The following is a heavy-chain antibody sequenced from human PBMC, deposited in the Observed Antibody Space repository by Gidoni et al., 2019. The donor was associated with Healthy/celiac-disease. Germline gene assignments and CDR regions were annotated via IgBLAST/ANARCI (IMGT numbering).Heavy chain of an antibody. J-gene: IGHJ4*02. D-gene: IGHD6-19*01. CDR1: GFTFRSYA. Sequence: EVQLLASGGGLVQPGGSLRLSCAAYGFTFRSYAMGWVRQAPGKGLWWVSAISGSGCSTYYADSVKGRFTISRDNSKNTLYLQMNSLRAEDTAVYYCAKGGYSSGWLFDYWGQGTLVTVSS. CDR3: AKGGYSSGWLFDY. CDR2: ISGSGCST. V-gene: IGHV3-23*01.